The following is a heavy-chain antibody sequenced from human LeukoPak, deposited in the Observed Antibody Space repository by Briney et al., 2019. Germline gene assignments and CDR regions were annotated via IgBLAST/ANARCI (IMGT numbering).Heavy chain of an antibody. Sequence: ASVKVSCKASGDTFSSYAISWVRQAPGQGLEWMGGIIPICGTANYAQKFQGRVTITTDESTSTAYMERSSLRSEDTAVYYCARGYSSSSRGYYSYYYMDVWGKGTTVTVSS. D-gene: IGHD6-6*01. J-gene: IGHJ6*03. V-gene: IGHV1-69*05. CDR1: GDTFSSYA. CDR3: ARGYSSSSRGYYSYYYMDV. CDR2: IIPICGTA.